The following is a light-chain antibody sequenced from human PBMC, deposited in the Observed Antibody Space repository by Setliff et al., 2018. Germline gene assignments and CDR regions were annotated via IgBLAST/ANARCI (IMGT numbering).Light chain of an antibody. CDR3: CSYADTYISV. Sequence: PRSVSGSPGQSVTISCTGTSSDVGRYNFVSWYQQHPGKAPKLIIYDVTKRPSGVPDRFSGSKSGNTASLTISGLQAEDEADYSCCSYADTYISVFGTGTKVTVL. CDR1: SSDVGRYNF. CDR2: DVT. J-gene: IGLJ1*01. V-gene: IGLV2-11*01.